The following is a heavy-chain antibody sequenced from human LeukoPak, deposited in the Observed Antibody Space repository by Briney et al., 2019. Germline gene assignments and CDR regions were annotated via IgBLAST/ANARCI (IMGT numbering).Heavy chain of an antibody. CDR3: ARDFGSGDYFYSSGNFGGAFDI. J-gene: IGHJ3*02. CDR1: GGSFSGYY. CDR2: INHSGST. V-gene: IGHV4-34*01. Sequence: SETLSLTCAVYGGSFSGYYWSWIRQPPGKGLEWIGEINHSGSTNYNPSLKSRVTISVDTSKNQFFLKLSSVTAADTAVYHCARDFGSGDYFYSSGNFGGAFDIWGQGTMVTVSS. D-gene: IGHD6-19*01.